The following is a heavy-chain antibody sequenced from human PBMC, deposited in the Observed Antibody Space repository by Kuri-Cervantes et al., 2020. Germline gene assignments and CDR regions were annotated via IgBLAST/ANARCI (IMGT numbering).Heavy chain of an antibody. J-gene: IGHJ5*02. Sequence: SVKVSCKASGYTFTSYDINWVRQATGEGLEWVGWMNPNSGNTGYAQKFQGRVTMTRNTSISTAYMELSSLRSEDTAVYYCARAPGKYCSGGSCYSDWFEPWGQGTLVTVSS. CDR3: ARAPGKYCSGGSCYSDWFEP. V-gene: IGHV1-8*01. CDR1: GYTFTSYD. D-gene: IGHD2-15*01. CDR2: MNPNSGNT.